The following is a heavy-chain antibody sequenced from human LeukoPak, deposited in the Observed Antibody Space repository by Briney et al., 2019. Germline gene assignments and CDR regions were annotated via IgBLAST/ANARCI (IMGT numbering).Heavy chain of an antibody. CDR2: IYSGGSA. Sequence: PGGSLRLSCAASGFTVSSNYMSWVRQAPGKGLEWVSVIYSGGSAYYADSVKGRFTISRDNSKNTLYLQMNSLRVEDTAVYYCAKHRGRDGGYPFDYWGQGTLVTVSS. D-gene: IGHD5-12*01. V-gene: IGHV3-53*01. CDR3: AKHRGRDGGYPFDY. CDR1: GFTVSSNY. J-gene: IGHJ4*02.